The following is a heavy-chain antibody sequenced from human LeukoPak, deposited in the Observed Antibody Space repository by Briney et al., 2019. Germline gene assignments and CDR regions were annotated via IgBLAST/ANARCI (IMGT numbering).Heavy chain of an antibody. CDR2: ISTSGSTI. J-gene: IGHJ4*02. Sequence: TGGSLRLSCTASGFTFSDYYMSWIRRAPGKGLEWVSYISTSGSTIYYGDSVKGRFTISRDNAKNSLYLQMNSLRAEDTAVYYCARDSCSNGVCFDYWGQGTLVTVSS. CDR1: GFTFSDYY. D-gene: IGHD2-8*01. CDR3: ARDSCSNGVCFDY. V-gene: IGHV3-11*04.